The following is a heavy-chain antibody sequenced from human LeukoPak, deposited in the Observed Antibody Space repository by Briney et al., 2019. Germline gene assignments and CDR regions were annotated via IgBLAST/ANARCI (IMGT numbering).Heavy chain of an antibody. Sequence: GGSLRLSCAASGFTFSSYAMSWVRQAPGKGLGWVSSISSTGVYIYYADSVEGRFTISRDSAKNSLYLQMSRLRAEDAAVYYCAKLAGVYYFDYWGQGTLVTVSS. CDR1: GFTFSSYA. D-gene: IGHD6-19*01. CDR3: AKLAGVYYFDY. J-gene: IGHJ4*02. V-gene: IGHV3-21*01. CDR2: ISSTGVYI.